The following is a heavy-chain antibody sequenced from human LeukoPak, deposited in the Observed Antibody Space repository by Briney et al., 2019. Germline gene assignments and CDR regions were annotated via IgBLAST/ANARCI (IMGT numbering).Heavy chain of an antibody. CDR3: ARETTPFDY. V-gene: IGHV1-2*02. Sequence: ASVKVSCKASGGTFSSYAISWVRQAPGQGLEWMGWINPNSGGTNYAQKFQGRVTMTRDTSISTAYMELSRLRSDDTAVYYCARETTPFDYWGQGTLVTVSS. CDR1: GGTFSSYA. CDR2: INPNSGGT. J-gene: IGHJ4*02. D-gene: IGHD1-7*01.